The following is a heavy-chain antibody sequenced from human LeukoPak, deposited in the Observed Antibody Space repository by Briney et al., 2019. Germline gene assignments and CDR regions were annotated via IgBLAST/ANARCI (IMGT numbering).Heavy chain of an antibody. CDR2: ISYDGSNK. J-gene: IGHJ4*02. CDR1: GFTFSSYG. Sequence: PGRSLRLSFAASGFTFSSYGMHWVRQAPGKGLEWVAVISYDGSNKYYADSVKGRFTISRDNSKNTLYLQMNSLRAEDTAVYYCARSYGSGSYYHDYWGQGTLVTVSS. V-gene: IGHV3-30*03. CDR3: ARSYGSGSYYHDY. D-gene: IGHD3-10*01.